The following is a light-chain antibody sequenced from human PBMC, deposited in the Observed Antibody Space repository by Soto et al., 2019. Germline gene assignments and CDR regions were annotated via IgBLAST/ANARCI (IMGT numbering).Light chain of an antibody. Sequence: EIVLTQSPGTLSLSPGERATLSCRASQSVSDSSLAWYHQKPGQAPRLLIYGASRRATGIPDTFSGSGSGTDFTLTISRLEPEDFAVYCCQLYGDSPMYTFGQGTKLEIK. CDR3: QLYGDSPMYT. V-gene: IGKV3-20*01. CDR1: QSVSDSS. J-gene: IGKJ2*01. CDR2: GAS.